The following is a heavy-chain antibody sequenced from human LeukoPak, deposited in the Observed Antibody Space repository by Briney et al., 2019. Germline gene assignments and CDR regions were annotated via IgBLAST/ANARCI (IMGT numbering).Heavy chain of an antibody. CDR2: IWYDGSNK. Sequence: GGSLRLSCAASGFTFSSYSMHWVRQAPGKGLEWVAVIWYDGSNKYYADSVKGRFTISRDNSKNTLYLQMNSLRAEDTAVYYCARDLIAAAGTYYYYGMDVWGQGTTVTVSS. D-gene: IGHD6-13*01. V-gene: IGHV3-33*08. CDR3: ARDLIAAAGTYYYYGMDV. J-gene: IGHJ6*02. CDR1: GFTFSSYS.